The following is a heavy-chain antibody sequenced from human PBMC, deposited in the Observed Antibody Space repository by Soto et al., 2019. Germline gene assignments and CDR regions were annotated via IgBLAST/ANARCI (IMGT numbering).Heavy chain of an antibody. CDR2: IDPSDSYV. V-gene: IGHV5-10-1*01. CDR1: GYRSCIYW. Sequence: VDSVKITCNGGYRSCIYWISWGRQMPGKGPEWMGRIDPSDSYVNYSPSFQGHVTISVDKSINTAYLQWGSLQASDTATYYCATSGRSGTYTYYYAIYVWGQGTTVTISS. J-gene: IGHJ6*02. D-gene: IGHD1-26*01. CDR3: ATSGRSGTYTYYYAIYV.